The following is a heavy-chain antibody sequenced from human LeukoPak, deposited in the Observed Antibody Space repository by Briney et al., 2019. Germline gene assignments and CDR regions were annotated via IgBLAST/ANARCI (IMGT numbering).Heavy chain of an antibody. CDR1: GGSISSSSYY. CDR3: ARGDYYGSGAYLRYTAFDI. D-gene: IGHD3-10*01. CDR2: IYHSGST. V-gene: IGHV4-39*07. J-gene: IGHJ3*02. Sequence: PSETLSLTCTVSGGSISSSSYYWGWIRQPPGKGLEWIGSIYHSGSTYYNPSLRSRVTISMDTSKNRFSLKLGSVTAADTAVYYCARGDYYGSGAYLRYTAFDIWGQGTMVTVSS.